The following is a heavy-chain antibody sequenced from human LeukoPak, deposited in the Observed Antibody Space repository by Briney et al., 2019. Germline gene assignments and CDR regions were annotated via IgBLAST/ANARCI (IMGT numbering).Heavy chain of an antibody. Sequence: ASVKVSCKDSGGTFSSYAISWVRQAPGQGLEWMGGIIPIFGTANYAQKFQGRVTITADKSTSTAYMELSSLRSEDTAVYYCARDTRYSSSSDDAFDIWGQGTMVTVSS. CDR2: IIPIFGTA. V-gene: IGHV1-69*06. D-gene: IGHD6-6*01. J-gene: IGHJ3*02. CDR1: GGTFSSYA. CDR3: ARDTRYSSSSDDAFDI.